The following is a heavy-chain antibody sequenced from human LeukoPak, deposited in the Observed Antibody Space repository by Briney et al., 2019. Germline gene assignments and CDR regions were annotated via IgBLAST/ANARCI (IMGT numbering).Heavy chain of an antibody. J-gene: IGHJ4*02. Sequence: GGSLRLSCAASGFTFSSYGMHWVRQAPGKGLEWVAVISYDGSNNYYADSVKGRFTISRDNSKNTLYLQMNSLRAEDTAVYYCAKGSGSYFYWGQGTLVTVSS. CDR1: GFTFSSYG. CDR2: ISYDGSNN. V-gene: IGHV3-30*18. CDR3: AKGSGSYFY. D-gene: IGHD3-10*01.